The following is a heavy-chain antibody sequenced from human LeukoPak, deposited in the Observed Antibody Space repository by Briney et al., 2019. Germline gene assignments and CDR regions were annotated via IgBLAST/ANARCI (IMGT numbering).Heavy chain of an antibody. CDR2: INHSGST. CDR3: ARGGVLRYFDWFPSGMDV. D-gene: IGHD3-9*01. J-gene: IGHJ6*02. Sequence: SETPPLTCAVYGGSFSGYYWSWIRQPPGKGLEWIGEINHSGSTNYNPSLKSRVTISVDTSRNQFSLKLSSVTAADTAVYYCARGGVLRYFDWFPSGMDVWGQGTTVTVSS. V-gene: IGHV4-34*01. CDR1: GGSFSGYY.